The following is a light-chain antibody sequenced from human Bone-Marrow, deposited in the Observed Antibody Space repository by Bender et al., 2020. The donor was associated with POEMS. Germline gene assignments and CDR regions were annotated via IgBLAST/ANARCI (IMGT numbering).Light chain of an antibody. CDR1: NIGSKS. J-gene: IGLJ2*01. CDR3: QVWHSGSDHQVV. Sequence: SYVLTQPPSVSVAPGKTASIPCGGDNIGSKSVHWYQQRPGQAPVLVVFESTDRPSGIPERFSGSNSRNTATLTINGVEAGDEADYYCQVWHSGSDHQVVFGEGTKLTVL. CDR2: EST. V-gene: IGLV3-21*03.